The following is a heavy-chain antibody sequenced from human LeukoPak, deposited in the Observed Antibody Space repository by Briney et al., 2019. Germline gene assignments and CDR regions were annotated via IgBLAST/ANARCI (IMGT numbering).Heavy chain of an antibody. D-gene: IGHD2-2*01. CDR3: ARGLRGSPAFDY. CDR2: INPNSGGT. CDR1: GYTLTGYY. J-gene: IGHJ4*02. Sequence: ASVKVSCKASGYTLTGYYMHWVRQAPGQGLEWMGWINPNSGGTNYAQKFQGRVTVTRDTSISTAYMELSRLRSDDTAVYYCARGLRGSPAFDYWGQGTLVTVSS. V-gene: IGHV1-2*02.